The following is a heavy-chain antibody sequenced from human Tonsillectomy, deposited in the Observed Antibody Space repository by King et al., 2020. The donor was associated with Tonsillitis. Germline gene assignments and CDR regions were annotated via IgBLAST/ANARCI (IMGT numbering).Heavy chain of an antibody. CDR3: ARRNIVPSCSGFEY. CDR2: IYYSGST. Sequence: LQLQESGPGLVKPSETLSLTCTVSGGSISSSSYYWGWIRQPPGKGLEWIGSIYYSGSTYYNPSLKSRLTISVDTSKNQFSLKLSSVTAADTAVYYCARRNIVPSCSGFEYWGQGTLVTVSS. CDR1: GGSISSSSYY. D-gene: IGHD5-12*01. V-gene: IGHV4-39*07. J-gene: IGHJ4*02.